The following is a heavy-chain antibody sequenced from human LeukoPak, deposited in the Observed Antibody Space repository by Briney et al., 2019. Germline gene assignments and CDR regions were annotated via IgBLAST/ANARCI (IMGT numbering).Heavy chain of an antibody. D-gene: IGHD6-13*01. CDR1: GYTFTSYG. Sequence: GASVKVSCKASGYTFTSYGISWVRQAPGQGLEWMGWINPNSGGTNYAQKFQGRVTMTRDTSISTAYMELRRLRYDDTAVYYCATAVIVAVFGDAFDIWGQGTLVTVSS. V-gene: IGHV1-2*02. CDR2: INPNSGGT. J-gene: IGHJ3*02. CDR3: ATAVIVAVFGDAFDI.